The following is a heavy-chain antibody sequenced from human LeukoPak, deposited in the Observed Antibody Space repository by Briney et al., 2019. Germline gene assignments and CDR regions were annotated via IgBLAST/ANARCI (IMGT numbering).Heavy chain of an antibody. CDR2: IYTSGST. J-gene: IGHJ6*03. V-gene: IGHV4-4*07. Sequence: PSETLSLTCTVSGGSISSYYWSWIRQPAGKGLEWIGRIYTSGSTDYNPSLKSRVTMSVDTSKNQFSLKLSSVTAADTAVYYCARDFNDFWSGYFSGTPGYYYYYMDVWGKGTTVTVSS. CDR3: ARDFNDFWSGYFSGTPGYYYYYMDV. D-gene: IGHD3-3*01. CDR1: GGSISSYY.